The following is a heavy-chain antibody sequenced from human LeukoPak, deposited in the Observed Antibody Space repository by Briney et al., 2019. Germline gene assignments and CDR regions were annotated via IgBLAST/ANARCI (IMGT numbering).Heavy chain of an antibody. CDR3: ARDRGYNSFDY. V-gene: IGHV3-7*01. J-gene: IGHJ4*02. CDR2: INPDGSVK. Sequence: PGGSLRLSCAASGVTFSSLWMTWVRQAPGKGLEWVANINPDGSVKNYVDSMRGRLTISRDNAKNSLYLQMNSLRAEDTAVYYCARDRGYNSFDYWGQGTLVTVSS. CDR1: GVTFSSLW. D-gene: IGHD3-10*01.